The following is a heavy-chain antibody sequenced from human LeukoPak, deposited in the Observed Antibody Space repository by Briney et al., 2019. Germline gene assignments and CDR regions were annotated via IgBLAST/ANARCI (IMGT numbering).Heavy chain of an antibody. CDR1: GFTFDDYG. CDR3: ARVLGITMVRGVIYYYYYMDV. V-gene: IGHV3-20*04. J-gene: IGHJ6*03. CDR2: INWNGGST. D-gene: IGHD3-10*01. Sequence: GGSLRLSCAASGFTFDDYGMSWVRQAPGKGLEWVSGINWNGGSTGYADSVKGRFTISRDNAKNSLYLQMNSLRAEDTALYYCARVLGITMVRGVIYYYYYMDVWGKGTTVTV.